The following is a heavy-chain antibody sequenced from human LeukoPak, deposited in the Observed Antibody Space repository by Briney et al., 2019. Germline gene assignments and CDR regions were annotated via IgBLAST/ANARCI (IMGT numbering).Heavy chain of an antibody. J-gene: IGHJ4*02. CDR2: IYSGGST. V-gene: IGHV3-66*01. Sequence: GGSLRLSCAASGFTFSSYAMSWVRQAPGKGLEWVSVIYSGGSTYYADSVKGRFTISRDNSKNTLYLQMNSLRAEDTAVYYCASGQTYYDFWSGYYPFDYWGQGTLVTVSS. CDR1: GFTFSSYA. CDR3: ASGQTYYDFWSGYYPFDY. D-gene: IGHD3-3*01.